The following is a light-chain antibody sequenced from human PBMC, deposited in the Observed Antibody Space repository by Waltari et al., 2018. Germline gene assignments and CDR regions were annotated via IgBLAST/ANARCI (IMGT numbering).Light chain of an antibody. J-gene: IGLJ2*01. CDR3: SSYAGTGTLV. CDR2: EAT. Sequence: QSALTQPASVSGSPGQSITISCTATAGDIVSYHLVYWYQHRPGKAPKLMIYEATKRPSGVSNRFSGSKSGNTASLTISGLQAEDEADYYCSSYAGTGTLVFGGGTKLTVL. CDR1: AGDIVSYHL. V-gene: IGLV2-23*01.